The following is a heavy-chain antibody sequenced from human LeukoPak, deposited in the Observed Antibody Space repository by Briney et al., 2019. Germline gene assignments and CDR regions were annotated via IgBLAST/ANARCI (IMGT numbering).Heavy chain of an antibody. V-gene: IGHV4-30-4*08. CDR3: ARTPWIVAGEYYFDY. Sequence: SETLSLTCTVSGGSISSGDYYWSWIRQPPGKGLEWIGYIYYSGSTYYNPPLKIRVTISVDTSKNQFSLKLSSVTAADTAVYYCARTPWIVAGEYYFDYWGQGTLVTVSS. CDR1: GGSISSGDYY. D-gene: IGHD2-2*03. J-gene: IGHJ4*02. CDR2: IYYSGST.